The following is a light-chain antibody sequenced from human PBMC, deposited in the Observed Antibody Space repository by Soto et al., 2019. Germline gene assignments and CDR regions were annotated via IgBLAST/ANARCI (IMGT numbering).Light chain of an antibody. J-gene: IGKJ1*01. CDR1: QSVSNNY. V-gene: IGKV3-20*01. CDR3: HQYGSSPLA. CDR2: GAS. Sequence: DIVLTQSPRTLSLSPGERATLSCRASQSVSNNYLGWYQQKPGQAPRLLIYGASSRATGITDRFSGSGSGTDFTLTINRLEPEDFAVYYCHQYGSSPLAFGQGTKVEIK.